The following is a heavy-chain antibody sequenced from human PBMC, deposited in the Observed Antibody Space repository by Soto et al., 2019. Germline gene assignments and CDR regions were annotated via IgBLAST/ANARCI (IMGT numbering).Heavy chain of an antibody. J-gene: IGHJ4*02. CDR1: GFTVSNNF. Sequence: VQLVESGGGLIQAGGSLRLSCAVSGFTVSNNFMMWVRQAPGKGLEWVSLIYSGGSISYADSVKGRFTISRDGSMNMLYLQLNSLTAEDTAVYYCARDGNGQRGSPHWGQGTLVTVSS. V-gene: IGHV3-53*02. CDR3: ARDGNGQRGSPH. D-gene: IGHD3-16*01. CDR2: IYSGGSI.